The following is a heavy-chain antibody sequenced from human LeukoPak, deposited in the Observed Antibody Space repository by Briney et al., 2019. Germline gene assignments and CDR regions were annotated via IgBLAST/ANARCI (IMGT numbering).Heavy chain of an antibody. V-gene: IGHV4-4*07. CDR3: TRDSRYTSLAYFQH. CDR1: GDSISTYY. Sequence: SETLSLTCTVSGDSISTYYYSWIRQPAGKGLEWIGRIHSSGSTSYNPSLKSRVTISVDTSKNQFSLNLSSVTAADTAVYYCTRDSRYTSLAYFQHRGQGTLVTVSS. CDR2: IHSSGST. D-gene: IGHD3-16*02. J-gene: IGHJ1*01.